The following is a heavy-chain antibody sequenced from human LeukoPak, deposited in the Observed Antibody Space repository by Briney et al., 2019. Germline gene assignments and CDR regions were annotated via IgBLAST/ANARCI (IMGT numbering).Heavy chain of an antibody. J-gene: IGHJ4*02. CDR2: IYPGDSDT. CDR3: ARQHMVRGQKGFDY. D-gene: IGHD3-10*01. V-gene: IGHV5-51*01. Sequence: GGSLQISCKGSGYIFTSYWIGWVRQLPGKGLEWMGIIYPGDSDTRYSPSFQGQVTISADKSISTAYLQWSSLKASDTAMYYCARQHMVRGQKGFDYWGQGTLVTVSS. CDR1: GYIFTSYW.